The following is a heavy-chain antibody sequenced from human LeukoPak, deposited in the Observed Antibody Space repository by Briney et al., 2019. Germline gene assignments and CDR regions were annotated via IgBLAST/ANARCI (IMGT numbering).Heavy chain of an antibody. D-gene: IGHD3-10*01. J-gene: IGHJ6*03. Sequence: GGSLRLSCAASGFTFDDYGMSWVRQAPGKGLEWVSGTNWNGGSTGYADSVKGRFTISRDNAKNSLYLQMNSLRAEDTALYYCARVGTEVRGVIIIYSYYYMDVWDIGTTVTVSS. CDR3: ARVGTEVRGVIIIYSYYYMDV. CDR2: TNWNGGST. V-gene: IGHV3-20*04. CDR1: GFTFDDYG.